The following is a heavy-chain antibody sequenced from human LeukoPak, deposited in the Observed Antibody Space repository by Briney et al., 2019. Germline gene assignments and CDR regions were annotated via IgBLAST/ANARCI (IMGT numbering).Heavy chain of an antibody. CDR1: GGTFSSFT. J-gene: IGHJ4*02. CDR2: FIPIFGST. Sequence: ASVKVSCKVSGGTFSSFTISWVRQAPGQGLKWMGGFIPIFGSTNYAQKFQGRVTNTADDSTSTAYMEVTSLTSDDTAVYYCARGYDVGDYVPYTYWGQGTLVIVSS. D-gene: IGHD4-17*01. CDR3: ARGYDVGDYVPYTY. V-gene: IGHV1-69*01.